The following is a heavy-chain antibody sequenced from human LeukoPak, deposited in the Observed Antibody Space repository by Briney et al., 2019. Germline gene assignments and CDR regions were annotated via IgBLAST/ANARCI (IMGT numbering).Heavy chain of an antibody. CDR1: GFTFSSYG. CDR2: ISYDGSNK. J-gene: IGHJ4*02. CDR3: AKDSGSSDFDY. Sequence: GGSLRLSCAASGFTFSSYGMHGVRQAPGKGLEWVAVISYDGSNKYYADSVKGRFTISRDNSKNTLYLQMNSLRAEDTAVYNCAKDSGSSDFDYWGQGTLVTVSS. D-gene: IGHD6-6*01. V-gene: IGHV3-30*18.